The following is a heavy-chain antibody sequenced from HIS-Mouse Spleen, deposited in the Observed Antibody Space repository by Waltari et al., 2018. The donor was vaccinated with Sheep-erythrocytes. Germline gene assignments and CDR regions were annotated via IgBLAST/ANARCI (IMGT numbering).Heavy chain of an antibody. D-gene: IGHD1-26*01. CDR3: ARLELGQFDY. CDR1: GGSISSYY. J-gene: IGHJ4*02. V-gene: IGHV4-59*08. Sequence: QVQLQESGPGLVKPSETLSLTCTVSGGSISSYYWSWIRQPPGKGLEWIGYLYYSGSTNYNPSLKSRVTISVDTSKNQFSLKLSSVTAADTAVYYCARLELGQFDYWGQGTLVTVSS. CDR2: LYYSGST.